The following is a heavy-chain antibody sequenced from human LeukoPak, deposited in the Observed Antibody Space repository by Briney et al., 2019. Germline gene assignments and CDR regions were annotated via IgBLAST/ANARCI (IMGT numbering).Heavy chain of an antibody. J-gene: IGHJ4*02. V-gene: IGHV4-59*01. Sequence: PSETLSLTCTVSGGSISSYYWSWIRQPPGKGLEWIGYIYYSGSTNYNPSLKSRVTISVDTSKNQFSLKLSSVTAADTAVYYCARSYCSSTSCYDNWGQGTLVTVSS. CDR3: ARSYCSSTSCYDN. CDR1: GGSISSYY. D-gene: IGHD2-2*01. CDR2: IYYSGST.